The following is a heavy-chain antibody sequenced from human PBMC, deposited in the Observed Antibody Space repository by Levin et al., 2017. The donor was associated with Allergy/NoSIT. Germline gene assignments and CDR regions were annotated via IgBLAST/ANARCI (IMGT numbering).Heavy chain of an antibody. V-gene: IGHV4-39*01. D-gene: IGHD6-13*01. Sequence: KAGGSLRLSCTVSGGSISSSSYYWGWIRQPPGKGLEWIGSIYYSGSTYYNPSLKSRVTISVDTSKNQFSLKLSSVTAADTAVYYCARGIAAAGYPLQFDPWGQGTLVTVSS. CDR1: GGSISSSSYY. J-gene: IGHJ5*02. CDR3: ARGIAAAGYPLQFDP. CDR2: IYYSGST.